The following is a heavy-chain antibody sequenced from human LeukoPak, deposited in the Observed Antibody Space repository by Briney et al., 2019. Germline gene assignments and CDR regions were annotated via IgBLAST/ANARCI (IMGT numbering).Heavy chain of an antibody. V-gene: IGHV1-46*01. CDR1: GYTFSSYY. CDR3: ARAGERQLALWAFDI. D-gene: IGHD3-10*01. Sequence: GASVKVSCKASGYTFSSYYMHWLRQAPGQGLEWMGIINPSGDDTNYAQKFQGRVTMTRDTSTSTLYMELNSLTSEDTALYFCARAGERQLALWAFDIWGQGTMVTVSS. J-gene: IGHJ3*02. CDR2: INPSGDDT.